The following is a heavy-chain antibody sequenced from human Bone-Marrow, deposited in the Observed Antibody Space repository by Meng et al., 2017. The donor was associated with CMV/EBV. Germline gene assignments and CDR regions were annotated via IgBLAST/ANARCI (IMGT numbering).Heavy chain of an antibody. CDR3: APGFRSWSGSYSS. Sequence: QGHLQQWGAGLLKPSETLSLTCGVYGAPFSGYWSWVRQPPGKGLEWIGEITHSGSTNYNVSLKRRVTISIDTSKNQFSLKLSSVTATDTAVYYCAPGFRSWSGSYSSWGQGTLVTVSS. CDR2: ITHSGST. J-gene: IGHJ4*02. D-gene: IGHD1-26*01. CDR1: GAPFSGY. V-gene: IGHV4-34*01.